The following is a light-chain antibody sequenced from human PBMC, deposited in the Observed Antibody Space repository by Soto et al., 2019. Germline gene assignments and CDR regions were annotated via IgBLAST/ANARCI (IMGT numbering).Light chain of an antibody. CDR1: QDIAIY. CDR2: AAS. CDR3: QQLRMYPST. J-gene: IGKJ4*01. Sequence: TPLTQSPSPLSASVGARMTSTCRASQDIAIYLAWCQQNPGEAPKLLIYAASTMYGGVPSRFSGSGSGTDFALTITSLQAEDFATYYCQQLRMYPSTFGGGTKVDIK. V-gene: IGKV1-9*01.